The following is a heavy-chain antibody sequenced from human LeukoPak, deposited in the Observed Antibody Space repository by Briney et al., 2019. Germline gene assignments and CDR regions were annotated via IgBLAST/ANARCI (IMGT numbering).Heavy chain of an antibody. J-gene: IGHJ4*02. Sequence: GESLKISCKVSGYSFTSYWIRWVRQMPGKGLEWMGIIYPGDSDTRYSPSFQGQVTIAADKSISTAYLQWSSLKASDTAMYYCARLPMTTVTTRHLDYWGQGTLVTVSS. CDR2: IYPGDSDT. V-gene: IGHV5-51*01. D-gene: IGHD4-17*01. CDR3: ARLPMTTVTTRHLDY. CDR1: GYSFTSYW.